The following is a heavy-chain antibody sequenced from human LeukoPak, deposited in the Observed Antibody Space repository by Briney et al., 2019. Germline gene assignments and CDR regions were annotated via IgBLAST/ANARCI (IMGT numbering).Heavy chain of an antibody. V-gene: IGHV1-69*13. CDR1: GYTFTGYN. Sequence: SVKVSCKASGYTFTGYNVHWVRQAPGQGLEWMGGIIPIFGTANYAQKFQGRVTITADESTSTAYMELSSLRSEDTAVYYCARERKHIVVVPAAMRGIDYYYYGMDVWGQGTTVTVSS. D-gene: IGHD2-2*01. CDR3: ARERKHIVVVPAAMRGIDYYYYGMDV. J-gene: IGHJ6*02. CDR2: IIPIFGTA.